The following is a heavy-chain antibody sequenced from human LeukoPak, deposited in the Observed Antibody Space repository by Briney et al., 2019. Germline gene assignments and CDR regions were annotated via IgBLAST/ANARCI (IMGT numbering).Heavy chain of an antibody. CDR1: GFTFSSYA. V-gene: IGHV3-30-3*01. J-gene: IGHJ4*02. Sequence: PGGSLRLSCAASGFTFSSYAMHWVRQAPGKGLEWVAVISYDGSNKYYADSVKGRFTISRDNSKNTLYLQMNSLRAEDTAVYYCARDRKVYGDPPRDWGQGTLVTVSS. CDR3: ARDRKVYGDPPRD. D-gene: IGHD4-17*01. CDR2: ISYDGSNK.